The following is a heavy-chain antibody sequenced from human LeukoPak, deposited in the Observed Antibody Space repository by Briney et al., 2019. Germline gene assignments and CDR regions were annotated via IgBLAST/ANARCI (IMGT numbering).Heavy chain of an antibody. CDR1: GGSISSSY. CDR2: IYTSGSS. Sequence: PSETLSLTCTVSGGSISSSYWSWIRQPAGKGLEWIGRIYTSGSSNYNPSLKSRITISVDTSKSEFSLKLTSVTAADTAVYYCARGGSYFYDYYMDVWGKGATVTVSS. V-gene: IGHV4-4*07. D-gene: IGHD1-26*01. J-gene: IGHJ6*03. CDR3: ARGGSYFYDYYMDV.